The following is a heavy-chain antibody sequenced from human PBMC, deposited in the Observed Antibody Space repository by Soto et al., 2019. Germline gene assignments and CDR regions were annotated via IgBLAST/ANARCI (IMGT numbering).Heavy chain of an antibody. CDR1: GFTFSSYG. CDR3: ARALYYDFWSGYYKFFVPPPDY. V-gene: IGHV3-33*01. J-gene: IGHJ4*02. CDR2: IWYDGSNK. D-gene: IGHD3-3*01. Sequence: QVQLVESGGGVVQPGRSLRLSCAASGFTFSSYGMHWVRQAPGKGLEWVAVIWYDGSNKYYADSVKGRFTSSRDNSKTTLYLQMNSMRAEDTAVYYCARALYYDFWSGYYKFFVPPPDYWGQGTLVTVSS.